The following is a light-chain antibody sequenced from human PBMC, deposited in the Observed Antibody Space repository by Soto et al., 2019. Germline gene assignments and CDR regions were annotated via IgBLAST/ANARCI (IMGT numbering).Light chain of an antibody. CDR3: QHFGGTTFT. Sequence: EIVLTQSTGTLSLSPGEGATLSCRASQSVSSSYIAWYQQRPGQTPSLLIYGASTRATGIPDRFSGSGSGTHFTLTISRLGPGDFAVYYCQHFGGTTFTFGQGTRLEIK. CDR1: QSVSSSY. V-gene: IGKV3-20*01. J-gene: IGKJ5*01. CDR2: GAS.